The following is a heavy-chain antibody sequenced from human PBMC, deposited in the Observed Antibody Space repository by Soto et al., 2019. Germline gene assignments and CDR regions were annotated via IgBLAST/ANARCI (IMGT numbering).Heavy chain of an antibody. D-gene: IGHD2-15*01. CDR1: GFTFSSYG. CDR3: ARRVAQRYAFDM. Sequence: QVPLVESGGGLVQPGRSLRLSCAASGFTFSSYGMHWVRQAPGKGLEWVAVIWSDGSDKYYADSVKGRFTISRDNSKNPLYLQMNSLRAEDTAVYYWARRVAQRYAFDMSGQGTVVTVSS. V-gene: IGHV3-33*01. CDR2: IWSDGSDK. J-gene: IGHJ3*02.